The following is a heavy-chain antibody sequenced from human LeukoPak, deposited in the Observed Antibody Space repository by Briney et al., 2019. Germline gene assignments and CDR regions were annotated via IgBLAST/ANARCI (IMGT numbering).Heavy chain of an antibody. Sequence: GGSLRLSCAASGFTFSSYTMNWVRQAPGKGLEWVSSISSSSSYIYHADSVKGRFTFSRDNAKNSLYLQMNSLRAEDTAVYYCATEGYYDSSGYYNDYWGQGTLVTVSS. D-gene: IGHD3-22*01. J-gene: IGHJ4*02. CDR2: ISSSSSYI. CDR3: ATEGYYDSSGYYNDY. CDR1: GFTFSSYT. V-gene: IGHV3-21*04.